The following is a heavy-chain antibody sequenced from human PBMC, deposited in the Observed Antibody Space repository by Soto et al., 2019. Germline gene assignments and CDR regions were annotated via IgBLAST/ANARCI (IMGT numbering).Heavy chain of an antibody. V-gene: IGHV1-69*13. D-gene: IGHD1-1*01. CDR2: IIPIFGTA. J-gene: IGHJ6*02. CDR3: ATDYNRDYYYGMDV. Sequence: SVKVSCKASGGTFSSYAISWVRQAPGQGLEWMGGIIPIFGTANYAQKFQGRVTITADESTSTAYMELSSLRSEDTAVYYCATDYNRDYYYGMDVWGQGTTVTVSS. CDR1: GGTFSSYA.